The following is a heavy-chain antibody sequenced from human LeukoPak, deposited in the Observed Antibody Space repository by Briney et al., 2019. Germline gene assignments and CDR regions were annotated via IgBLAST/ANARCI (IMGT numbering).Heavy chain of an antibody. V-gene: IGHV4-59*01. J-gene: IGHJ4*02. D-gene: IGHD2-2*01. CDR1: GGSTSNYY. CDR2: IYYSGNT. CDR3: ARVRYCSTNRCYDREFDN. Sequence: SETLSLTCTVSGGSTSNYYWSWIRQPPGKGLEWIGYIYYSGNTNYNPSLKSRVTISVDTSKNQFSLKLNSVTAADTAVYYCARVRYCSTNRCYDREFDNWGQGTLVTVSS.